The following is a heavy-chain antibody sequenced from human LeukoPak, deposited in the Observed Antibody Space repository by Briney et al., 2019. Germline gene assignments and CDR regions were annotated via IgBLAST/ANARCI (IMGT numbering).Heavy chain of an antibody. Sequence: SETLSLTCAVYGGSFSGYYWSWIRQPPGKGLEWIGEINHSGSTNYNPSLKSRVTISVDTSKNQFSLKLSSVTAADTAVYYCARLWFGESTRDAFDIWGQGTMVTVSS. CDR3: ARLWFGESTRDAFDI. CDR2: INHSGST. V-gene: IGHV4-34*01. J-gene: IGHJ3*02. D-gene: IGHD3-10*01. CDR1: GGSFSGYY.